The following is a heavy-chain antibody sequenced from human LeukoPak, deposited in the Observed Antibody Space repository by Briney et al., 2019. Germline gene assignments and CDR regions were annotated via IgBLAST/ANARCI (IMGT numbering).Heavy chain of an antibody. J-gene: IGHJ3*02. CDR1: GGSIASDNYF. CDR2: IFYSGTT. CDR3: AREVNEPASADAFDI. V-gene: IGHV4-31*03. Sequence: TLSLTCTVSGGSIASDNYFWSWIRQHPEKGLEWIGYIFYSGTTYYNPSLKSRVTISVDTSKNQFSLKLNSVIAADTAVYYCAREVNEPASADAFDIWGQGTMVTVSS. D-gene: IGHD2-2*01.